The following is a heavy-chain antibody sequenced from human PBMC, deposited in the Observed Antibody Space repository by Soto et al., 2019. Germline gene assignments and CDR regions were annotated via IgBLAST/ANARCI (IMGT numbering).Heavy chain of an antibody. CDR2: INPNSGGT. CDR3: ARDDVVVVAATLLHYYYGMDV. V-gene: IGHV1-2*02. D-gene: IGHD2-15*01. J-gene: IGHJ6*02. Sequence: ASVNVSCKASGYTFTGYYMHWVRQAPGQGLEWMGWINPNSGGTNYAQKFQGRVTMTRDTSISTAYMELSRLRSDDTAVYYCARDDVVVVAATLLHYYYGMDVWGQGTTVTVSS. CDR1: GYTFTGYY.